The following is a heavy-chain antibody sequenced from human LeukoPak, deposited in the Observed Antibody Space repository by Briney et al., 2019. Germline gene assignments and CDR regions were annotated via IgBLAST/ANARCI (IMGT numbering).Heavy chain of an antibody. D-gene: IGHD3-10*01. Sequence: GGSLRLSCAASGFTFSDYWMNWVRQAPGKGLEWVSYISSSSSTIYYADSVKGRFTIARDNAKNSLYLQMNSLRDEDTAVYYCARDWGSLVRGVMDYWGQGILVTVSS. CDR3: ARDWGSLVRGVMDY. CDR2: ISSSSSTI. J-gene: IGHJ4*02. V-gene: IGHV3-48*02. CDR1: GFTFSDYW.